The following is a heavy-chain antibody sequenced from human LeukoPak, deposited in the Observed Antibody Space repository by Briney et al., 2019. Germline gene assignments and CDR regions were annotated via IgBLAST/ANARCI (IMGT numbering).Heavy chain of an antibody. D-gene: IGHD2-2*02. CDR2: IIPIFGTA. V-gene: IGHV1-69*05. CDR3: ARMGSRVVPAAIRDNWFDP. J-gene: IGHJ5*02. Sequence: SVELSCKACRGTFSSYAISWVRQAPGQGLEWMGGIIPIFGTANYAQKFQGRVTITTDESTSTAYMELSSLRSEDTAVYYCARMGSRVVPAAIRDNWFDPWGQGTLVTVSS. CDR1: RGTFSSYA.